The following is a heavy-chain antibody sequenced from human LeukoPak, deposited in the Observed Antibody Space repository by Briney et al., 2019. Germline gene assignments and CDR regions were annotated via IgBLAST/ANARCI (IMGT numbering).Heavy chain of an antibody. CDR3: AKTMGAIDHDY. Sequence: GGSLRLSCEASGLVFSRHAMTWVRQAPGKGLEWVSGITYSGGSTFYAESVKGRFTISRDNSKNTLFLQMNSLRAEDTAVYFCAKTMGAIDHDYWGQGTLVTVSS. D-gene: IGHD1-26*01. V-gene: IGHV3-23*01. CDR1: GLVFSRHA. J-gene: IGHJ4*02. CDR2: ITYSGGST.